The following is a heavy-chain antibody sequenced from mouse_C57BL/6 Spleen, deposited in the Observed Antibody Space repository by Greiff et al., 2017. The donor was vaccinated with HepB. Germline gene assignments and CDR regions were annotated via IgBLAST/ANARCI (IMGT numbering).Heavy chain of an antibody. CDR1: GYSITSGYY. D-gene: IGHD2-3*01. CDR3: ARDFYDGYSYAMDY. Sequence: EVQLQESGPGLVKPSQSLSLTCSVTGYSITSGYYWNWIRQFPGNKLEWMGYISYDGSNNYNPSLKNRISITRDTSKNQFFLKLNSVTTEDTATYYCARDFYDGYSYAMDYWGQGTSVTVSS. CDR2: ISYDGSN. J-gene: IGHJ4*01. V-gene: IGHV3-6*01.